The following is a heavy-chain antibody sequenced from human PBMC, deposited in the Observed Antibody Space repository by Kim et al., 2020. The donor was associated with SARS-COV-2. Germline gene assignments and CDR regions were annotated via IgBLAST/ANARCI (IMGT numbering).Heavy chain of an antibody. J-gene: IGHJ5*02. CDR3: ARGQGITMVRGVISNWFDP. V-gene: IGHV4-34*01. D-gene: IGHD3-10*01. Sequence: KSRVTISVDTSKTQFSLKLSSVTAADTAVYYCARGQGITMVRGVISNWFDPWGQGTLVTVSS.